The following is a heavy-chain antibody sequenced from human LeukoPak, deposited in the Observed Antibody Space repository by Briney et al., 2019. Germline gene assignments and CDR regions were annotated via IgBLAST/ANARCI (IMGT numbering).Heavy chain of an antibody. D-gene: IGHD4-17*01. CDR2: MNPNSGNT. CDR1: GYTFTSYD. J-gene: IGHJ4*02. CDR3: ARAILDHDYGDYVL. Sequence: ASVKVSCKASGYTFTSYDINWVRQATGQGLEWMGWMNPNSGNTGYAQKFQGRVTMTRNTSISTAYMELSSLRSEDTAVYYCARAILDHDYGDYVLWGQGTLVTVSS. V-gene: IGHV1-8*01.